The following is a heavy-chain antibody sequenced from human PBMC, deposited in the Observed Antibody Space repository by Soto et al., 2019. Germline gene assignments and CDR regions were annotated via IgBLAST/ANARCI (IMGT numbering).Heavy chain of an antibody. CDR3: ATGALRYFDGHFDY. D-gene: IGHD3-9*01. CDR2: FDPEDGET. CDR1: GYTLTELS. J-gene: IGHJ4*02. V-gene: IGHV1-24*01. Sequence: GASVKVSCKVSGYTLTELSMHWVRQAPGKGLEWMGGFDPEDGETIYAQKFQGRVTMTEDTSTDTAYMELSSLRSEDTAVYYCATGALRYFDGHFDYWGQGTLVTVSS.